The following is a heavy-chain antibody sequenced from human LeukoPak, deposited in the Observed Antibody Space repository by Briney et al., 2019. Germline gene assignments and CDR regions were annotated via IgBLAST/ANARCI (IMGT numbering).Heavy chain of an antibody. Sequence: SETLSLTCTVSGGSVSRTNYYWAWIRQPPGKGLEWIGTVNHGGGTHHNTSLKSRVTISIDTSTNHFSLKLTSVTAEDTAVYYCAKLEYWVRFWGRGTLVTVSS. CDR2: VNHGGGT. V-gene: IGHV4-39*02. CDR1: GGSVSRTNYY. J-gene: IGHJ4*02. D-gene: IGHD2/OR15-2a*01. CDR3: AKLEYWVRF.